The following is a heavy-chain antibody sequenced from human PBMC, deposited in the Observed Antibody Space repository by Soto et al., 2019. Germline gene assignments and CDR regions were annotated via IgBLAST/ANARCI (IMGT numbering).Heavy chain of an antibody. J-gene: IGHJ5*02. Sequence: SETLSLTCTVSGGSXSSGGYYWSWIRQHPGKGLEWIGYIYYSGTTYYNPSLRSRVTISVDTSKNQFSLRLTSVTAADTAVYYCARSVDPWGQGTLVTVSS. CDR3: ARSVDP. V-gene: IGHV4-31*03. CDR1: GGSXSSGGYY. CDR2: IYYSGTT.